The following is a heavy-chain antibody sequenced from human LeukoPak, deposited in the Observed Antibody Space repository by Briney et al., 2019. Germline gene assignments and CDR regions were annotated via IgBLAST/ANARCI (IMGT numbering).Heavy chain of an antibody. CDR3: ATYTQYFGAPGTDY. CDR2: IDKHGSEE. Sequence: GGSLRLSCAVSGFTFSDYWMRWVRQAPGKGLEWVASIDKHGSEERYVDSVKGRFTISRDNAKNSVYLQMTSLGAEDTAVYYCATYTQYFGAPGTDYWGQGTLVTVSS. CDR1: GFTFSDYW. J-gene: IGHJ4*02. V-gene: IGHV3-7*01. D-gene: IGHD3-10*01.